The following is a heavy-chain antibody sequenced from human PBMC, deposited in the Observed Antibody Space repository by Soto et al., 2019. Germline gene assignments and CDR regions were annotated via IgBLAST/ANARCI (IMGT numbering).Heavy chain of an antibody. D-gene: IGHD7-27*01. V-gene: IGHV3-23*01. J-gene: IGHJ5*02. CDR3: AKGGPNFLNWFGP. CDR2: TSNSGHSA. CDR1: GFTFSSYA. Sequence: GALRLSCAASGFTFSSYAMNWVRQAPGKGLEWISVTSNSGHSAYYADSVKGRFTISRDNSKNTLYLQIKSLRAEDTAAYYCAKGGPNFLNWFGPWGQGTLVTVSS.